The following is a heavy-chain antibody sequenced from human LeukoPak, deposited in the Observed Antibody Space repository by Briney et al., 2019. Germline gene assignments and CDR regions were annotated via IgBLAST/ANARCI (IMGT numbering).Heavy chain of an antibody. V-gene: IGHV1-46*01. CDR2: INPSGGST. Sequence: ASVKVSCKASGGTFSSYAISWVRQAPGQGLEWMGIINPSGGSTSYAQKFQGRVTMTRDTSTSTVYMELSSLRAEDTAVYYCARVFLGDGYNWGAFDIWGQGTMVTVSS. J-gene: IGHJ3*02. CDR3: ARVFLGDGYNWGAFDI. D-gene: IGHD5-24*01. CDR1: GGTFSSYA.